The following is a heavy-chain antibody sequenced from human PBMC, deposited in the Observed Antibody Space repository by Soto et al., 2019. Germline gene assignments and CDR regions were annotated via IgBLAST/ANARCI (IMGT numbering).Heavy chain of an antibody. V-gene: IGHV1-3*01. CDR2: INAGNGNT. CDR3: ARALSGWDVWDAFDI. D-gene: IGHD6-19*01. CDR1: GYTFTSYA. J-gene: IGHJ3*02. Sequence: GASVKVSCKASGYTFTSYAMHWVRQAPGQRLERMGWINAGNGNTKYSQKFQGRVTITRDTSASTAYMELSSLRSEDTAVYYCARALSGWDVWDAFDIWGQGTMVTVSS.